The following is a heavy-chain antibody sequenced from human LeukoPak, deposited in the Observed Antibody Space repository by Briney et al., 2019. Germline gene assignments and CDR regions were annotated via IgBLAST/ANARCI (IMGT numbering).Heavy chain of an antibody. J-gene: IGHJ3*02. V-gene: IGHV3-23*01. CDR1: GFTFSSYA. D-gene: IGHD3-9*01. CDR2: ISGSGGST. Sequence: LSGGSLRLSCAASGFTFSSYAMSWVRQAPGKGLEWVSAISGSGGSTYYADSVKGRFTISRDNAKNSLSLQMNSLRADDAAVYYCARASSKQLAGYLPDGFDIWGQGTMVTVSS. CDR3: ARASSKQLAGYLPDGFDI.